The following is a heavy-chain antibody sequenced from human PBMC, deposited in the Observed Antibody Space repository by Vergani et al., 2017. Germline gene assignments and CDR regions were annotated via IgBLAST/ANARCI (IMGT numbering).Heavy chain of an antibody. CDR3: ARVRDTLTIFGVYMDV. J-gene: IGHJ6*03. CDR1: GGSISSGSYY. D-gene: IGHD3-3*01. CDR2: IYTSGST. Sequence: QVQLQESGPGLVKPSQTLSLTCTVSGGSISSGSYYWSWIRKPAGKGLEWIGRIYTSGSTNYNPSLKSRVTISVDTSKNQFSLKLSSVTAADTAVYYCARVRDTLTIFGVYMDVWGKGTTVTVSS. V-gene: IGHV4-61*02.